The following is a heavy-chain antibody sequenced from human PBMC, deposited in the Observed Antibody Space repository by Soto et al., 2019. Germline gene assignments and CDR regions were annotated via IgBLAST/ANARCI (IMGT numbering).Heavy chain of an antibody. V-gene: IGHV3-23*01. CDR2: ISGSGGST. D-gene: IGHD2-15*01. CDR3: AKDCSGGSCYRSVDY. CDR1: GFTFSSYA. Sequence: GGSLRLSCAASGFTFSSYAMSWVRQAPGKGLEWVSAISGSGGSTYYADSVKGRFTISRDNSKNTLYLQMNSLRAEDTAVYYCAKDCSGGSCYRSVDYWGQGTLVTVPQ. J-gene: IGHJ4*02.